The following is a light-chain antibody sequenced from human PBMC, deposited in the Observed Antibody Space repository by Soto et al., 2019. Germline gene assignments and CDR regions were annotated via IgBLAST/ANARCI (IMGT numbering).Light chain of an antibody. CDR3: CSYAGSRWM. V-gene: IGLV2-23*02. J-gene: IGLJ3*02. CDR2: EVN. Sequence: ALTQPASVSGSPGQSITFSCTGSSDDIGSFNLVSWYQQYPGKAPKLILYEVNKRPLGVSDRFSGSKSGNTASLTISGLQAEDEADYHCCSYAGSRWMFGGGTKLTVL. CDR1: SDDIGSFNL.